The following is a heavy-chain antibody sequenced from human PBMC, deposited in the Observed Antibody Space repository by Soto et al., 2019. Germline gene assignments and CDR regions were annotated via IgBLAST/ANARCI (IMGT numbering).Heavy chain of an antibody. V-gene: IGHV1-46*01. Sequence: ASVKVSCKASGYTFISYYIHWVRQAPGQGLEWMGIINPRGGSTTYVQKFQGRLTMTTDTSTSTVYMELSSLRSDDTAVYYCERGSHSSNRLGWFDPWGQGSLVTVSS. CDR2: INPRGGST. CDR1: GYTFISYY. CDR3: ERGSHSSNRLGWFDP. D-gene: IGHD2-2*01. J-gene: IGHJ5*02.